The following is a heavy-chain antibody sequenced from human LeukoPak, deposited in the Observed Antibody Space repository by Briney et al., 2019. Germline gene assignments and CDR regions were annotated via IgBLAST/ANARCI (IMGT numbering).Heavy chain of an antibody. CDR1: GFTFSSYA. J-gene: IGHJ3*02. CDR2: ISGSGGST. CDR3: AKDPLEQLAISWGTGAFDI. Sequence: GGSLRLSCAASGFTFSSYAMSWVRQAPGKGLEWVSAISGSGGSTYYADSVKGRFTIFRDNSKNTLYLQMNSLRAEDTAVYYCAKDPLEQLAISWGTGAFDIWGQGTMVTVSS. V-gene: IGHV3-23*01. D-gene: IGHD3-16*01.